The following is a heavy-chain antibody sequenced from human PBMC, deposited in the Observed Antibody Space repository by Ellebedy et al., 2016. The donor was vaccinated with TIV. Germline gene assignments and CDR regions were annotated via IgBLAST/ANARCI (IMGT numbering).Heavy chain of an antibody. CDR1: GFTFSTYW. CDR3: ARDYARSFWFDP. J-gene: IGHJ5*02. D-gene: IGHD3-16*01. CDR2: IKEDASEK. Sequence: PGGSLRLSCAASGFTFSTYWMSWVRQAPGKGLEWVANIKEDASEKYYVDSVQGRFTLSQDNAKSSLYLQMNSLRAEDMAVYYCARDYARSFWFDPWGQGTLVTVSS. V-gene: IGHV3-7*01.